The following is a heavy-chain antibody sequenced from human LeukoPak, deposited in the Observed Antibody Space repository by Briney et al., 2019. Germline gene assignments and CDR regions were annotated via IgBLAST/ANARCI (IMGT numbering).Heavy chain of an antibody. Sequence: TGGSLRLSCAASGFTFSSYSMNWVRQAPGKGLEWVSYISSSSSTIYYADSVKGRFTISRDNAKNSLYLQMNSLRAEDTAVYYCARDRVDGYSSSWYPYYYYYYMDVWGKGTTVTVSS. CDR3: ARDRVDGYSSSWYPYYYYYYMDV. J-gene: IGHJ6*03. CDR1: GFTFSSYS. CDR2: ISSSSSTI. D-gene: IGHD6-13*01. V-gene: IGHV3-48*01.